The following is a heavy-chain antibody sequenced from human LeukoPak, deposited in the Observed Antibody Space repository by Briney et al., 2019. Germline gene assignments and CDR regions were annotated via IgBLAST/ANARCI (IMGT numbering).Heavy chain of an antibody. D-gene: IGHD2/OR15-2a*01. V-gene: IGHV5-51*01. Sequence: PGESLKISCKGSGYSFTSYWIGWVRQMPGKGLEWMGIIYPGDSDTRYSPSFQGQVTISADKSISTAYLQGSSLKASDTAMYYCARHTGILRGKSSVNWFDPWGQGTLVTVSS. CDR1: GYSFTSYW. CDR2: IYPGDSDT. CDR3: ARHTGILRGKSSVNWFDP. J-gene: IGHJ5*02.